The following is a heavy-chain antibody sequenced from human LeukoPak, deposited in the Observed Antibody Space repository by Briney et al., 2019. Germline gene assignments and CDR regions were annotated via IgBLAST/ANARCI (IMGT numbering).Heavy chain of an antibody. Sequence: GGSLRLSCAASGFTFSSHWMSWVRQAPGKGLEWVANINQDGGEKYYVDSVKGRFTFSRDNAKNSLYLQMNNLRAEDTAVYYCARDGVAAGVYFDCWGQGTLVTVSS. J-gene: IGHJ4*02. CDR2: INQDGGEK. CDR3: ARDGVAAGVYFDC. CDR1: GFTFSSHW. V-gene: IGHV3-7*01. D-gene: IGHD6-13*01.